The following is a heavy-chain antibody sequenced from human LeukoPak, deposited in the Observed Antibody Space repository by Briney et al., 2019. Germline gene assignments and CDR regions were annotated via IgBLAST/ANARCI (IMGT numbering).Heavy chain of an antibody. CDR3: ARDPAAGDYFDY. CDR2: INPNSGGT. Sequence: GASVRVSCKASGYTFTGYYMHWVRQAPGQGLEWMGWINPNSGGTNYAQKFQGRVTMTRDTSISTAYMELSRLRSDDTAVYYCARDPAAGDYFDYWGQGTLVTVSS. J-gene: IGHJ4*02. CDR1: GYTFTGYY. V-gene: IGHV1-2*02. D-gene: IGHD6-25*01.